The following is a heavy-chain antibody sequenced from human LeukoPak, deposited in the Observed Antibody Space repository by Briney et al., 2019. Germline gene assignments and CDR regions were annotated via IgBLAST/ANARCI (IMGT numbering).Heavy chain of an antibody. CDR3: ARVYSGSYFIDY. CDR1: GGSISNYY. D-gene: IGHD1-26*01. J-gene: IGHJ4*02. V-gene: IGHV4-59*01. Sequence: PSETLSLTCTVSGGSISNYYWSWVRQPPGKGLEWVGFIYDSGTTNYNPSLKSRVTISVDTSKNQFSLKLSSVTAADTAVYYCARVYSGSYFIDYWGQGTLVTVSS. CDR2: IYDSGTT.